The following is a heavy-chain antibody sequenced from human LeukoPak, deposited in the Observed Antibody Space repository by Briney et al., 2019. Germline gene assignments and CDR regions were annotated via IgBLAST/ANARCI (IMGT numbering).Heavy chain of an antibody. D-gene: IGHD6-13*01. V-gene: IGHV4-59*01. Sequence: SETLSLTCTVSGGSISSYYWSWIRQPPGKGLEWIGYIYYSGSTNYNPSLKSRVTISVDTSKNQFSLKLSSVTAADTAVYYCARVGGIAAFDYWGQGTLVTVSS. CDR3: ARVGGIAAFDY. J-gene: IGHJ4*02. CDR1: GGSISSYY. CDR2: IYYSGST.